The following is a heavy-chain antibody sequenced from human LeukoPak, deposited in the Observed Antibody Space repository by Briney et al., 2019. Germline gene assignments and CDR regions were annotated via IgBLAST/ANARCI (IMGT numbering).Heavy chain of an antibody. J-gene: IGHJ3*02. CDR2: ISGSGGSI. V-gene: IGHV3-23*01. CDR1: GFTFSSYA. CDR3: AREGYSSGWSSRADAFDI. Sequence: GGSLRLSCAASGFTFSSYAMSWVRQAPGKGLEWVSAISGSGGSIYYADSVKGRFTTSRDNAKNSLYLQMNSLRAEDTAVYYCAREGYSSGWSSRADAFDIWGQGTMVTVSS. D-gene: IGHD6-19*01.